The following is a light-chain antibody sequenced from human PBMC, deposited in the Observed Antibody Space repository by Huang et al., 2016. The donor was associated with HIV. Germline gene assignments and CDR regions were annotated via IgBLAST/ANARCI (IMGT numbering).Light chain of an antibody. Sequence: EIVLTQSPGTLSLSPGERANLSCRASQSVRSNYLAWYLQKPGQAPRLLIYDASSRATGSPDRFRGSGSGTDFTLTISRLEPEDFAVYYCQQYGSSRTFGQGTRVEI. J-gene: IGKJ1*01. V-gene: IGKV3-20*01. CDR2: DAS. CDR1: QSVRSNY. CDR3: QQYGSSRT.